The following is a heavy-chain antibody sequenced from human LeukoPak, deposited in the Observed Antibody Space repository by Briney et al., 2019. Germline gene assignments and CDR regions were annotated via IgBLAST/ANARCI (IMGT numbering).Heavy chain of an antibody. CDR2: ISSSSSTI. CDR1: GFTFSSYW. CDR3: ARDSDWVLDF. J-gene: IGHJ4*02. V-gene: IGHV3-48*04. Sequence: GGSLRLSCAASGFTFSSYWMSWVRQVPGKGLEWVSYISSSSSTIYYADSVKGRFTISRDTAENSLYLQMNSLRAEDTAVYYCARDSDWVLDFWGQGTLVSVSS. D-gene: IGHD3/OR15-3a*01.